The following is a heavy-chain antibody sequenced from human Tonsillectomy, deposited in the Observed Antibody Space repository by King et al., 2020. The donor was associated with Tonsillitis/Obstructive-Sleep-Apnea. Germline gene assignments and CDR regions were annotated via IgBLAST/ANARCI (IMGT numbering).Heavy chain of an antibody. D-gene: IGHD2-2*02. Sequence: VQLVESGGGLIQPGGSLRLSCAASGFTVSSNYMSWVRQAPGKGLEWVSVIYSGGSTYYADSVKGRFTISRDNSKNTLYLQMNSLRAEDTAVYYCARECSTSCYTDRPLEWNQRRRWFDPWGQGTLVTVSS. CDR1: GFTVSSNY. CDR2: IYSGGST. J-gene: IGHJ5*02. V-gene: IGHV3-53*01. CDR3: ARECSTSCYTDRPLEWNQRRRWFDP.